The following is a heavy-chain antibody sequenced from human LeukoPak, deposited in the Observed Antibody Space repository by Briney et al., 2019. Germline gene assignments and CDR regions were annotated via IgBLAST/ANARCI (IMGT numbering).Heavy chain of an antibody. CDR2: ISGSGGST. V-gene: IGHV3-23*01. CDR3: ARXIDXRAFDI. CDR1: GFTFSGYV. Sequence: GGSLRLSCAASGFTFSGYVMTWVRQPPGKGLQWVADISGSGGSTYYADSVKGRFSISRDNSKNTLYLQLDSLRAEDTAVYYCARXIDXRAFDIWGQGTMVTVSS. J-gene: IGHJ3*02. D-gene: IGHD3-9*01.